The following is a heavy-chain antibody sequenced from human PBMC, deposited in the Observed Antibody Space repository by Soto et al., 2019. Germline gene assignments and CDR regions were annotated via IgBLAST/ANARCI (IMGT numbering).Heavy chain of an antibody. CDR1: GYTFTGYY. V-gene: IGHV1-18*04. Sequence: ASVKVSCKASGYTFTGYYLHWVRQAPGHGLAWMGWISAYNGNTNYAQKLPGRVTMTTDTSTNTAYMELSSLTSEDTAVYYCARSLDYHDYTGYSTVGVYFDYWGLGTLVTVSS. D-gene: IGHD3-22*01. CDR3: ARSLDYHDYTGYSTVGVYFDY. CDR2: ISAYNGNT. J-gene: IGHJ4*02.